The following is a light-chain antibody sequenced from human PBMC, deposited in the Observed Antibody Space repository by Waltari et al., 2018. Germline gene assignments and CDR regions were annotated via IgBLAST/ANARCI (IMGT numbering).Light chain of an antibody. J-gene: IGLJ2*01. CDR2: DDT. Sequence: SYVLSQPPSVSVAPGQMARITCGGNNIGDKSVHWYQQKPAQAPVLVVYDDTDRPSGVPGRFSGSNSGNTATLTITRVAAGDEADYFCQVWHTTSAVVFGGGTKLTVL. V-gene: IGLV3-21*02. CDR3: QVWHTTSAVV. CDR1: NIGDKS.